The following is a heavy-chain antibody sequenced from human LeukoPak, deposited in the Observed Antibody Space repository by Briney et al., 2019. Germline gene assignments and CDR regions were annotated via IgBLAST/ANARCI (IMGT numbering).Heavy chain of an antibody. V-gene: IGHV5-51*01. CDR2: IYPGDSDT. Sequence: GESLKISCKGSGYSFTSYWIGWVRQMPGKGLEWMGIIYPGDSDTRYSPSFQGQVTISADKSISTAYLQWSSLKASDTAMYYCATTPPGPSHHLWFGMYWGQGTLVTVSS. CDR1: GYSFTSYW. CDR3: ATTPPGPSHHLWFGMY. J-gene: IGHJ4*02. D-gene: IGHD3-10*01.